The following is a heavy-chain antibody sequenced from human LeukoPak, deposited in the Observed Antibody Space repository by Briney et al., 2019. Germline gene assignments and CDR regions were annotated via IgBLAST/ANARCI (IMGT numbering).Heavy chain of an antibody. CDR2: INPSSGST. J-gene: IGHJ3*02. CDR3: ARGMIVVVINSAFDI. Sequence: ASVKVSCKASGYTFTSYYMHWVRQAPGQGLEWMGRINPSSGSTSYAQKFQVRVTMTRDTTTSTVYMELSSLRSEDTPVYYCARGMIVVVINSAFDIWGQGTMVTVSS. CDR1: GYTFTSYY. D-gene: IGHD3-22*01. V-gene: IGHV1-46*01.